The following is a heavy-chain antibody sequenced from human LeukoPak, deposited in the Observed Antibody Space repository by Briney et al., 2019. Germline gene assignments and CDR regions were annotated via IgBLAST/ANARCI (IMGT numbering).Heavy chain of an antibody. J-gene: IGHJ4*02. CDR2: IIPIFGTA. D-gene: IGHD4-23*01. CDR1: GGTFSSYA. V-gene: IGHV1-69*13. Sequence: SVKVSCKASGGTFSSYAISWVRQAPGQGLEWMGGIIPIFGTANYAQKFQGRVTITADESTSTAYMELSSLRSEDTAVYYCASTMKTTVVTFLFDYWGQGTLVTASS. CDR3: ASTMKTTVVTFLFDY.